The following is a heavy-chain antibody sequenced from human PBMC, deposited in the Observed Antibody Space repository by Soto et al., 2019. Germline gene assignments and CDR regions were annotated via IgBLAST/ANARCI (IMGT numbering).Heavy chain of an antibody. D-gene: IGHD5-12*01. CDR1: GFTFSSYG. CDR2: KWYDGRKT. CDR3: ARDWLSRTVDY. Sequence: QVQLVESGGGVVQPGRSLRLSCAASGFTFSSYGMHWVRQAPGKGLEWVAVKWYDGRKTYYADSVKGRFTISRDDSKNTVYLQMNSLRVEDTAVYYCARDWLSRTVDYWGQGTLVTVSS. V-gene: IGHV3-33*01. J-gene: IGHJ4*02.